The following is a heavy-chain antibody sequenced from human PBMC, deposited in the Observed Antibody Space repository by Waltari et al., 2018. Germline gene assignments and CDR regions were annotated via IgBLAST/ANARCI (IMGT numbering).Heavy chain of an antibody. CDR2: ISPKSGGA. CDR3: ARVGYYYGSGSYFPV. Sequence: QVQLEQSGAEVKKPGASVKVSCKTSGAPFTDSYIHWVRQARGQGLDWMGWISPKSGGAHSAERFQGRVTMTSDTSISTAYMELSRLTSDDTAVYYCARVGYYYGSGSYFPVWGKGTTVTVSS. CDR1: GAPFTDSY. V-gene: IGHV1-2*02. J-gene: IGHJ6*04. D-gene: IGHD3-10*01.